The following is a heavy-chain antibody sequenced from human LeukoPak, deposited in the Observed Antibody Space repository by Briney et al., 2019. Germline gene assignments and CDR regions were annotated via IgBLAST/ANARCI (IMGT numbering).Heavy chain of an antibody. V-gene: IGHV3-15*01. CDR3: TSGLRVAVAASVGTPPSRASAYY. D-gene: IGHD2-15*01. CDR1: GFTFSNAW. J-gene: IGHJ4*02. Sequence: PGGSLRLSCATSGFTFSNAWMTWVRQAPGKGLEWVGRFKSKADGGTINYAAPVKGRFTISRDDSKNTLYLQMNSLKTEDTAVYYCTSGLRVAVAASVGTPPSRASAYYWGQGTLVTVSS. CDR2: FKSKADGGTI.